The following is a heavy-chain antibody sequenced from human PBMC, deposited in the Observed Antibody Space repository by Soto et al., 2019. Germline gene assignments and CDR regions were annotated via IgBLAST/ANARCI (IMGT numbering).Heavy chain of an antibody. CDR2: LSGSGDST. CDR1: GFTFTSSA. V-gene: IGHV3-23*01. Sequence: GGSLRLSCAASGFTFTSSAMNWVRQAPGKGLEWVSALSGSGDSTSYADSVKGRFTISRDTSKNTLYLQMNSLRAEDTAVYYCANDHYGMDVWGLGTTVTVSS. J-gene: IGHJ6*02. CDR3: ANDHYGMDV.